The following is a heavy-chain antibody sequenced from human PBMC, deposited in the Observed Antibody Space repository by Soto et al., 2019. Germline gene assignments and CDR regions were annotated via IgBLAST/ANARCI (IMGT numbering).Heavy chain of an antibody. CDR2: SSGSGGST. CDR1: GFTFSSYA. J-gene: IGHJ4*02. CDR3: AKPSDSSGYRVFDY. Sequence: EVQLLESGGGLVQPGGSLRLSCAASGFTFSSYAMSWVRQAPGKGLEWVSASSGSGGSTYYADSVKGRFTISSDNSKNTLYLQMSSLRAEDTAVYYCAKPSDSSGYRVFDYWGQGTLVTVSS. D-gene: IGHD3-22*01. V-gene: IGHV3-23*01.